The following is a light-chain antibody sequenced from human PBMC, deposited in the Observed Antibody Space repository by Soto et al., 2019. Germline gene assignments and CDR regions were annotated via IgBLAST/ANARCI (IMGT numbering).Light chain of an antibody. J-gene: IGKJ1*01. Sequence: DIVLTQSPLSLPVTPGEPASISCRSSQSLLHSNGYNYLDWYLQKPGQSPQLLIYLGSNRSSGVPDRFSGSGSDTDLTLKISRVEAEDVGVYYCMQALQSPRTFGQGTKVEFK. V-gene: IGKV2-28*01. CDR3: MQALQSPRT. CDR1: QSLLHSNGYNY. CDR2: LGS.